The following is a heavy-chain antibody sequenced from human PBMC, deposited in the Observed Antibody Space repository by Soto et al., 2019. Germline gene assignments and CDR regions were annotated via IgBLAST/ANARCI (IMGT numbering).Heavy chain of an antibody. D-gene: IGHD1-26*01. Sequence: QVQLQESGPGLVKPSQTLSLACSVSGASLDGGGYYWSWIRQYPGKALEWIGFIYFTGTTYYNPSLRNRVTTSVDMSKIQFSLELTSVTAADTAIYYCAREGHASWEWLDPWGQGILVTVSS. V-gene: IGHV4-31*03. CDR1: GASLDGGGYY. J-gene: IGHJ5*02. CDR3: AREGHASWEWLDP. CDR2: IYFTGTT.